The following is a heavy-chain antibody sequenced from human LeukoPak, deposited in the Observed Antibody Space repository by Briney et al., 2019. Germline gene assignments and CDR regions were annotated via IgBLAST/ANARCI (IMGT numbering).Heavy chain of an antibody. CDR2: IYHSGST. J-gene: IGHJ4*02. D-gene: IGHD1-26*01. CDR3: ARKGVVGATSGPGPINY. Sequence: GSLSLSCTASGFTISAYSMSWVRQPPGKGLGWVGEIYHSGSTNYNPSLKSRVTISVDKSKNQFTLKLSSVTAADTAVYYCARKGVVGATSGPGPINYWGQGTLVTVSS. CDR1: GFTISAYS. V-gene: IGHV4-4*02.